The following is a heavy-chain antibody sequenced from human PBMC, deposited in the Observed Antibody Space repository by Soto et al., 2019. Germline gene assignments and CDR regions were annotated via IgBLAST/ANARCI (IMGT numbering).Heavy chain of an antibody. CDR1: GGSISSYY. CDR2: IYYSGST. V-gene: IGHV4-59*01. Sequence: SETLSLTCTVSGGSISSYYWSWIRQPPGKGLEWIGYIYYSGSTNYNPSLKSRVTISVDTSKNQFSLKLSSVTAADTAVYYCARDRSVLGYYYYGMDVWGQGTTVT. D-gene: IGHD3-16*01. J-gene: IGHJ6*02. CDR3: ARDRSVLGYYYYGMDV.